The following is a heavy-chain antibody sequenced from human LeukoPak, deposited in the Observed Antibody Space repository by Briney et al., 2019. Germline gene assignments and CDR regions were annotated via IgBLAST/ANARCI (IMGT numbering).Heavy chain of an antibody. V-gene: IGHV4-59*01. CDR3: ARVMYASGSGFDY. Sequence: SETLSLTCTVSGGSISSDYWSWIWQPPGKGLEWIGYIYYRGSTNYNPSLKSRVTILVDTSKNQFSLKLSSVTAADTAIYYCARVMYASGSGFDYWGQGTLVTVSS. J-gene: IGHJ4*02. CDR1: GGSISSDY. D-gene: IGHD3-10*01. CDR2: IYYRGST.